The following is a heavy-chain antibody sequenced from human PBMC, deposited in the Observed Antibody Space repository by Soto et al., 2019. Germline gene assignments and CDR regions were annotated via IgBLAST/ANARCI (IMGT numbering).Heavy chain of an antibody. CDR3: ARDASYYSLWSGYYPSRNVMDV. CDR1: GFTFSSFG. Sequence: QVQVVESGGGVVQPGRSLRLSCAASGFTFSSFGMHWVRQAPGKGLEWVSLIWYDGSKKSYGDSVKGRFTISRDNSWNTVYLQMNSLRADDTAVYYCARDASYYSLWSGYYPSRNVMDVWGQGTTVTVSS. V-gene: IGHV3-33*01. J-gene: IGHJ6*02. D-gene: IGHD3-3*01. CDR2: IWYDGSKK.